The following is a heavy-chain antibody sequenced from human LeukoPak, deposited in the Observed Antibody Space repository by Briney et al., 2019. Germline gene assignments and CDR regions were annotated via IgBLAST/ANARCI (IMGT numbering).Heavy chain of an antibody. CDR1: GGSFSGYY. CDR2: INHSGST. CDR3: ARGLSALWVVPAATKFDY. D-gene: IGHD2-2*01. J-gene: IGHJ4*02. V-gene: IGHV4-34*01. Sequence: SETLSLTCAVYGGSFSGYYWRWIRHPPGKGLEWIGEINHSGSTNYNPSLKSRVTISVDTSKNQFSLKLSSVTAADTAVYYCARGLSALWVVPAATKFDYWGQGTLVTVSS.